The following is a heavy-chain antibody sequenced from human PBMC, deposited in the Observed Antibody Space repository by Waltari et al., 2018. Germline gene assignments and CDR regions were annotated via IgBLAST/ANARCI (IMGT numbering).Heavy chain of an antibody. CDR2: MNDNGGTK. D-gene: IGHD3-22*01. CDR3: GRKSYYIGSYSYYGMDV. J-gene: IGHJ6*02. Sequence: EVQVVESGGGLVQPGGSLRLSCVASGSSFNAYEMNWVLQAPGKGLEWVSYMNDNGGTKYYADSVKGRFTVSRDNAKNSLYLQMDSLRAEDTAVYYCGRKSYYIGSYSYYGMDVWGQGTTVTVSS. CDR1: GSSFNAYE. V-gene: IGHV3-48*03.